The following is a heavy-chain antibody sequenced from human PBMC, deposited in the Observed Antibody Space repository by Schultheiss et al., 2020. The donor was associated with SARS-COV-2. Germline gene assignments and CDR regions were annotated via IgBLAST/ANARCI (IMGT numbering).Heavy chain of an antibody. CDR2: IYYSGST. Sequence: SETLSLTCTVSGGSISSYYWSWIRQPPGKGLEWIGYIYYSGSTNYNPSLKSRVTISVDTSKNQFSLKLSSVTAADTAVYYCARHVYPIVGATTPWAFDIWGQGTMVTVSS. V-gene: IGHV4-59*08. CDR1: GGSISSYY. D-gene: IGHD1-26*01. J-gene: IGHJ3*02. CDR3: ARHVYPIVGATTPWAFDI.